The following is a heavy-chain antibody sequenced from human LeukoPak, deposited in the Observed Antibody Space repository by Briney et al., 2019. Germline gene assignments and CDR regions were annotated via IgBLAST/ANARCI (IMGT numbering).Heavy chain of an antibody. V-gene: IGHV3-7*03. CDR3: VKNSGWYCLDY. D-gene: IGHD6-13*01. CDR1: GFTFSSYW. Sequence: GGSLRLSCAASGFTFSSYWMSWVRQAPGKGLERVADINGDGSHSYCVDSVKGRFTLSRDNAKNSLFLQMNSLRAEDTAVYYCVKNSGWYCLDYWGQGTLVTVSS. J-gene: IGHJ4*02. CDR2: INGDGSHS.